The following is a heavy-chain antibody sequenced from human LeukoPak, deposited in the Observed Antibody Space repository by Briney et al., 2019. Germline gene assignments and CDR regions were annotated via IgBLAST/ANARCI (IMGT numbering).Heavy chain of an antibody. CDR2: IRYDGSNK. Sequence: GGSLRLSCAASGFTFSSYGMHWVRQAPGKGLEWVAFIRYDGSNKYYADSVKGRFTISRDNSKNTLYLQMNSLRAEDTAVYYCAKDSLWFGELLSNWFDPWGQGTLVTVSS. D-gene: IGHD3-10*01. J-gene: IGHJ5*02. CDR3: AKDSLWFGELLSNWFDP. V-gene: IGHV3-30*02. CDR1: GFTFSSYG.